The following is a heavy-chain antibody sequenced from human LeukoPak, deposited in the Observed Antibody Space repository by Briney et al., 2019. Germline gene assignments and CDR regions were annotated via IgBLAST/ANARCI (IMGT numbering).Heavy chain of an antibody. V-gene: IGHV3-33*01. CDR3: ARGFLRYCSGGSCYGMDV. Sequence: PGGSLGLSCAASGFTFSTYGMHGFRQAPGKGRKWWPAIGYDGSNKYYADSVKGRFTISRDNSKNTLYLQMNSLRAEDTAVYYCARGFLRYCSGGSCYGMDVWGQGTTVTVSS. J-gene: IGHJ6*02. CDR1: GFTFSTYG. CDR2: IGYDGSNK. D-gene: IGHD2-15*01.